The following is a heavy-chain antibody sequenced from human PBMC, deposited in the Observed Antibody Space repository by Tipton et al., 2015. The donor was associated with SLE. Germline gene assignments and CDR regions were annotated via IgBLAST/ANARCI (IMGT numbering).Heavy chain of an antibody. Sequence: SLRLSCAASGFTFSSYAMSWVRQAPGKGLEWVSAISGSGGSTYYADSVKGRFTISRDNSKNTLYLQMNSLRAEATAVYYCAKDRGNDYEFWSGLIDYWGQGTLVTVSS. CDR2: ISGSGGST. J-gene: IGHJ4*02. D-gene: IGHD3-3*01. V-gene: IGHV3-23*01. CDR3: AKDRGNDYEFWSGLIDY. CDR1: GFTFSSYA.